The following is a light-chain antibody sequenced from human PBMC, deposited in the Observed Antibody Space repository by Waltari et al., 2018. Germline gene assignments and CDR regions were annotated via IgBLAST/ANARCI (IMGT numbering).Light chain of an antibody. CDR2: ATS. CDR1: QGIRNW. CDR3: QQHYTYPLT. J-gene: IGKJ4*01. V-gene: IGKV1-12*01. Sequence: DIQMTQSPSSLSASVGDRVTITCQASQGIRNWLAWYQQKPGKAPQLLIYATSNLQSGVPSRFSGSGSGTEFTLIISSLQPEDFATYYCQQHYTYPLTFGGGTKVEIK.